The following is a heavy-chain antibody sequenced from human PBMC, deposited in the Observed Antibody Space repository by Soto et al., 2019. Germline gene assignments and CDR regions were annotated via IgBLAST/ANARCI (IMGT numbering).Heavy chain of an antibody. V-gene: IGHV3-30*18. CDR2: ISYDGNNK. CDR1: GFIFSTYG. Sequence: QVQLVESGGGVVQPGRSLRLSCAASGFIFSTYGMHWVRQAPGKGLEWLSVISYDGNNKYYADTVKGRFTISRDNSKNTLWLQMDRLRPEDTAVYYCAKDLLLTTITTVGDWGQGTLVTVSS. CDR3: AKDLLLTTITTVGD. D-gene: IGHD4-17*01. J-gene: IGHJ4*02.